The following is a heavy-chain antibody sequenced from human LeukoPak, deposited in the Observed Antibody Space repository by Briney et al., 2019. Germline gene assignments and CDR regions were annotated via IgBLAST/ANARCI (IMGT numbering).Heavy chain of an antibody. CDR3: ARDLPRSRFLEYPQPGAFDI. Sequence: SETLSLTCTVSGGSISSGDYYWSWIRQPPGKGLEWIGYIYYSGSTYYNPSLKSRVTISVDTSKNQFSLKLSSVTAADTAVYYCARDLPRSRFLEYPQPGAFDIWGQGTMVTVSS. D-gene: IGHD3-3*01. CDR1: GGSISSGDYY. V-gene: IGHV4-30-4*08. J-gene: IGHJ3*02. CDR2: IYYSGST.